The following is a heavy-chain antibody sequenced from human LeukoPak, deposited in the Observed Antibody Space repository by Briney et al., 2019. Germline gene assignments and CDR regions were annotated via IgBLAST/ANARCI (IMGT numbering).Heavy chain of an antibody. V-gene: IGHV3-21*05. Sequence: GGSLRLSCAASGFTFSSYSMNWVRQAPGKGLEWVSYISSSSSYTNYANSVKGRFTISRDNAKNSLYLQMNSLRAEDTAVYYCARGRSTSWMSSMGYWGQGTLVTVSS. CDR2: ISSSSSYT. CDR3: ARGRSTSWMSSMGY. J-gene: IGHJ4*02. CDR1: GFTFSSYS. D-gene: IGHD2-2*01.